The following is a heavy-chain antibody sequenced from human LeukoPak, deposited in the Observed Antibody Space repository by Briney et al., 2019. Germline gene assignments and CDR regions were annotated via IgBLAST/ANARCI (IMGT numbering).Heavy chain of an antibody. D-gene: IGHD6-13*01. CDR3: ARKQGGQLVNTRRWFDP. Sequence: SETLSLTCTVSGYSTSSDYYWGWIRQPPGKGLEWIGTIFHSGSTYYNPSLKSRVTMSVDTSKNQFSLKLTSVTAADTAVYYCARKQGGQLVNTRRWFDPWGQGTLVTVSS. CDR2: IFHSGST. J-gene: IGHJ5*02. CDR1: GYSTSSDYY. V-gene: IGHV4-38-2*02.